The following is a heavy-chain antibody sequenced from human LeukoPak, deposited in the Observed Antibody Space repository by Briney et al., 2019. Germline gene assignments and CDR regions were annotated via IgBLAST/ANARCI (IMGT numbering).Heavy chain of an antibody. Sequence: SETLSLTCTVSGGSISNYYWSWIRQPPGKGLEWIGYIYYSGSTNYNPSLKSRVTMSVDTSKNQFSLKLSSVTAADTAVYYCAGHDGSGTYFQHWGQGTLVTVSS. CDR2: IYYSGST. D-gene: IGHD3-22*01. CDR3: AGHDGSGTYFQH. V-gene: IGHV4-59*01. CDR1: GGSISNYY. J-gene: IGHJ1*01.